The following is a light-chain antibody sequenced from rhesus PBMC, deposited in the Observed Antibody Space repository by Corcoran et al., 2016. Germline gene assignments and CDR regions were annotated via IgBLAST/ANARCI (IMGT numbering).Light chain of an antibody. J-gene: IGKJ1*01. CDR3: QQHNSHPT. V-gene: IGKV1-44*03. CDR1: QTISSY. CDR2: AAS. Sequence: DIQMTQSPSSLSASVGDSVTITCRASQTISSYLACFPQKPGKVPKVLIYAASTLQSEVPSRLSGSGSGTDVTLTISSLQPEDFATYYCQQHNSHPTFGQGTKVEIK.